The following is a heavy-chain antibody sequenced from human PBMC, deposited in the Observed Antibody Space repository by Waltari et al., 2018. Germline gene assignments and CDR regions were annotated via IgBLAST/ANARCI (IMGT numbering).Heavy chain of an antibody. J-gene: IGHJ3*01. CDR2: VSSSGST. V-gene: IGHV4-39*01. D-gene: IGHD5-12*01. CDR1: GVSITSNRHY. Sequence: QLQLQESGPRLVRPSETLSLICRVSGVSITSNRHYWAWIRQSPGQGLEWIGTVSSSGSTYISPSLKSRVSVSRDTSKSQVSLILGSVTAADMAVYYCATYIGASVGTAAFDVWGQGTMVTVSS. CDR3: ATYIGASVGTAAFDV.